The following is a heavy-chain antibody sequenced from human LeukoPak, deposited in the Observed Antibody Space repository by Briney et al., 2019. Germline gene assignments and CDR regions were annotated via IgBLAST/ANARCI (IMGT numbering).Heavy chain of an antibody. CDR3: ARGSYYGGMGDYFDY. CDR1: GFTFSSYE. D-gene: IGHD1-26*01. V-gene: IGHV3-48*03. Sequence: GGSLRLSCAASGFTFSSYEMNWVRQAPGKGLEWVSYISSSGSTIYYADSVKGRFTISRDNAKNSLYLQMNSLRAEDTAVYYCARGSYYGGMGDYFDYWGQGTLVTVSS. J-gene: IGHJ4*02. CDR2: ISSSGSTI.